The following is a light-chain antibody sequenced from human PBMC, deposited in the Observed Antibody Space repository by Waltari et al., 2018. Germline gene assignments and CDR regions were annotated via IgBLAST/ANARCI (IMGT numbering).Light chain of an antibody. CDR3: ATWDDTWIGPRV. J-gene: IGLJ3*02. Sequence: QSVLTQPPTVSGTPGQRVTISCCGTTSNIGSNSVYWYQQLPGTAPTLLIYRNYQRPSGVPTRFAGSKSGTSAALAISGVQSEDESEYYCATWDDTWIGPRVFGGGTRLTVL. CDR2: RNY. CDR1: TSNIGSNS. V-gene: IGLV1-47*01.